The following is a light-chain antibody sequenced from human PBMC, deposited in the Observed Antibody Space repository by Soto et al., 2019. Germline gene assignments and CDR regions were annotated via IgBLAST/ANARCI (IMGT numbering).Light chain of an antibody. CDR2: KAS. CDR1: QSISSW. J-gene: IGKJ1*01. V-gene: IGKV1-5*03. CDR3: QQYNSYPWR. Sequence: DIQMTQSPSTLSASVGDRVTITCRASQSISSWLAWYQQKPGKAPKLLIYKASSLESGVPSRFSGSGSRTEFTLTISSXQPDDFATYYCQQYNSYPWRFGQGTKVDIK.